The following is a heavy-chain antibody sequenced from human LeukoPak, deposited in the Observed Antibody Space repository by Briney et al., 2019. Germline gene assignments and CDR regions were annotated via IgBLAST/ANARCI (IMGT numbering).Heavy chain of an antibody. CDR1: GFTFSDYS. Sequence: GGSLRLSCAASGFTFSDYSMNWVRQAPGKGLEWVSYITNGGSTIHHADSVKGRFTISRDNAKNTLYLQMNSLRAEDTAVYYCLGNDYWGQGTLVTVSS. V-gene: IGHV3-48*04. CDR3: LGNDY. CDR2: ITNGGSTI. J-gene: IGHJ4*02. D-gene: IGHD4-23*01.